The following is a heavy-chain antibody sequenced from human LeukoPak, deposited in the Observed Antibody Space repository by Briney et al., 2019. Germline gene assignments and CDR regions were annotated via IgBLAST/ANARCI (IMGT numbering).Heavy chain of an antibody. CDR1: GGSISSYY. J-gene: IGHJ4*02. V-gene: IGHV4-59*01. Sequence: SETLSLTCTVSGGSISSYYWSWIRQPPGKGLEWIGYIYYSGSTNYNPSLKSRVTISVDTSKNQFSLKLNSVTAADTAVYYCASLVARPILYYFDYWGQGTLVTVSS. D-gene: IGHD2-21*01. CDR2: IYYSGST. CDR3: ASLVARPILYYFDY.